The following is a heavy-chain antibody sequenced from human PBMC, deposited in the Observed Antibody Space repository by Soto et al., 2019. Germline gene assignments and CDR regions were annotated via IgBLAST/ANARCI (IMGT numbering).Heavy chain of an antibody. CDR3: ARDSLWFGELFGY. J-gene: IGHJ4*02. CDR1: GYTFTSYA. Sequence: QVQPVQSGAEVKKPGASVKVSCKASGYTFTSYAMHWVRQAPGQRLEWMGWINAGNGNTKYSQKFQGRVTITRDTSASTAYMELSSLRSEDTAVYYCARDSLWFGELFGYWGQGTLVTVSS. CDR2: INAGNGNT. V-gene: IGHV1-3*01. D-gene: IGHD3-10*01.